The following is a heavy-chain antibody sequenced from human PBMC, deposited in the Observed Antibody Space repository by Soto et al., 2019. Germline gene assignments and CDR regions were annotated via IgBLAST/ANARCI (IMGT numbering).Heavy chain of an antibody. D-gene: IGHD5-18*01. CDR1: GFTFSSYG. V-gene: IGHV3-30*18. CDR3: AKEGDTAMVPAEYFQH. CDR2: ISYDGSNK. J-gene: IGHJ1*01. Sequence: QVQLVESGGGVVQPGRSLRLSCAASGFTFSSYGMHWVRQAPGKGLEWVAVISYDGSNKYYADSVKGRFTISRDNSKNTLYLQMNSLRGEDTAVYYCAKEGDTAMVPAEYFQHWGQGTLVTVSS.